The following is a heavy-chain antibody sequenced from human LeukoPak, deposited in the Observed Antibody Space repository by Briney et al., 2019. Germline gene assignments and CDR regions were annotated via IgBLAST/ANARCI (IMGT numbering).Heavy chain of an antibody. V-gene: IGHV4-4*02. CDR2: IYHSGST. J-gene: IGHJ6*04. Sequence: SGTLSLTCAVSGGSISSSNWWSWVRQPPGKGLEWIGEIYHSGSTNYNPSLKSRVTISVDKSKNQFSLKLSSVTAADTAVYYCATALGGNGGSCYSCGMDVWGKGTTVTVSS. CDR1: GGSISSSNW. D-gene: IGHD2-15*01. CDR3: ATALGGNGGSCYSCGMDV.